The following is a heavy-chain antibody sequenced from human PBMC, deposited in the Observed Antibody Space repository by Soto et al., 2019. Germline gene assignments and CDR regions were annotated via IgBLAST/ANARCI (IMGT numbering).Heavy chain of an antibody. V-gene: IGHV3-7*03. CDR2: IQQDGSEK. CDR1: GFTFTSYS. Sequence: GGSLRLSCAVSGFTFTSYSMSWVCQAPGEGLEWVANIQQDGSEKYYVDSVKGRFTISRDNAKNSLYLQMNSLRAEDTAVYYRARDLPGYCTTTDCYSYFDYWGQGXLVTVSS. D-gene: IGHD2-2*02. CDR3: ARDLPGYCTTTDCYSYFDY. J-gene: IGHJ4*02.